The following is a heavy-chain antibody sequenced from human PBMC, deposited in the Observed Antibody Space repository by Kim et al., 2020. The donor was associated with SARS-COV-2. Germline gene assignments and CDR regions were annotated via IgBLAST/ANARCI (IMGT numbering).Heavy chain of an antibody. Sequence: ASVKVSCKASGYTFTSYYMHWVRQAPGQGLEWMGIINPSGGSTSYAQKFQGRVTMTRDTSTSTAYMELSSLRSEDTAVYYCARDIGYEYDSSGSNVLDYWGQGTLVTVSS. J-gene: IGHJ4*02. CDR2: INPSGGST. CDR3: ARDIGYEYDSSGSNVLDY. D-gene: IGHD3-22*01. V-gene: IGHV1-46*01. CDR1: GYTFTSYY.